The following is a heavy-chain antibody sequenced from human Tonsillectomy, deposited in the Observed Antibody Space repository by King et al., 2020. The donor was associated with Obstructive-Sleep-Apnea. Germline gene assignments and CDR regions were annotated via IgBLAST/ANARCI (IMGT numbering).Heavy chain of an antibody. CDR3: ARVMDDYVWGSYYY. CDR1: GFTFGDYG. V-gene: IGHV3-49*03. CDR2: IRSTPYGGTT. Sequence: VQLVESGGGLVQPGRSLRLSCTASGFTFGDYGLSWFRQAPGKGLEWVTFIRSTPYGGTTEYDASVKGRFTMSRDDSKSIAYLQMNSLKTEDTAVYYCARVMDDYVWGSYYYWGQGTLVTVSS. D-gene: IGHD3-16*01. J-gene: IGHJ4*02.